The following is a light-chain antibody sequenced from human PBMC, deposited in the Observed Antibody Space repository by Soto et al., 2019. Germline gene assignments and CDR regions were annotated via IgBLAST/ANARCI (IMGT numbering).Light chain of an antibody. CDR2: RTN. Sequence: QSVLTQPPSASGAPGQTVTISCSGSSSNIGTNYVYWYQHLPGTAPQLLINRTNQRPSGVPDRFSGSKSGTSASLAISGLRSEDAADYYCATWDDSLSGWLFGGGTKLTVL. CDR1: SSNIGTNY. CDR3: ATWDDSLSGWL. J-gene: IGLJ3*02. V-gene: IGLV1-47*01.